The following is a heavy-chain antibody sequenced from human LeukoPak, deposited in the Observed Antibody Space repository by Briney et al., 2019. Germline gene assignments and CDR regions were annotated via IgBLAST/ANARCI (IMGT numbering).Heavy chain of an antibody. J-gene: IGHJ1*01. D-gene: IGHD2-15*01. V-gene: IGHV1-69*04. Sequence: ASVKLSCKACGGTFSSYTISWVRQAPGQGLEWMGRIIPILGIANYAQKFQGRVKITADKSTSTAYMELSGLRSEDTAVYYCARDGEYCSGGSCREYFQHWGQGTLVTVSS. CDR3: ARDGEYCSGGSCREYFQH. CDR2: IIPILGIA. CDR1: GGTFSSYT.